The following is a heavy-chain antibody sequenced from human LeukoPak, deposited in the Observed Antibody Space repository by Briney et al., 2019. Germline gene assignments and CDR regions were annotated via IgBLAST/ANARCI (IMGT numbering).Heavy chain of an antibody. Sequence: GRSLRLSCAASGFTFSSYAMHWVRQAPGKGLEWVAVISYDGSNKYYADSVKGRFTISRDNSKNTPYLQMNSLRAEDTAVYYCARGSPIGYSSGWSSNFDYWGQGTLVTVSS. V-gene: IGHV3-30-3*01. J-gene: IGHJ4*02. CDR3: ARGSPIGYSSGWSSNFDY. D-gene: IGHD6-19*01. CDR2: ISYDGSNK. CDR1: GFTFSSYA.